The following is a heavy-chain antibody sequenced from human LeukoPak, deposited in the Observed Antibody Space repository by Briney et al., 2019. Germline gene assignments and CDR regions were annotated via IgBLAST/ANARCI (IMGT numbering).Heavy chain of an antibody. V-gene: IGHV4-39*01. CDR1: GFSVSDPLSY. CDR2: INFIGRT. Sequence: PSETLSLTCTASGFSVSDPLSYWGWVRQPPGKGLEWIAEINFIGRTSYNSSLNSRVTMSVDTSKNQFSLKMTSLTAADTAVYFCARLTKGRYFDYIFAFWGQGILVTVSS. J-gene: IGHJ4*02. CDR3: ARLTKGRYFDYIFAF. D-gene: IGHD3-9*01.